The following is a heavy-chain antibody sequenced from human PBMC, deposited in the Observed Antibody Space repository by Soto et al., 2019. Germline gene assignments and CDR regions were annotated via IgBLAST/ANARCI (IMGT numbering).Heavy chain of an antibody. J-gene: IGHJ5*02. V-gene: IGHV4-59*08. CDR2: IYYSGST. CDR3: ARQGVLQLAWFDP. Sequence: QVQLQESGPGLVKPSETLSITCTVSGGSISSYYWSWIRQPPGKGLEWIGYIYYSGSTDYNPSLTSRVTMAVCTSKNQFSLRLTSVTAADTAVNYWARQGVLQLAWFDPWGQGTLVTVSS. CDR1: GGSISSYY. D-gene: IGHD2-8*02.